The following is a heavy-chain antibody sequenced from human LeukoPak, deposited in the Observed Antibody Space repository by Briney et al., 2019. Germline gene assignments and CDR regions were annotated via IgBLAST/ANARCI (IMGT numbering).Heavy chain of an antibody. CDR3: AREPRRFLEWLLQGDFDY. V-gene: IGHV3-21*05. J-gene: IGHJ4*02. CDR1: GFTFSSYS. CDR2: ITSSSSQI. Sequence: GGSLRLSCAASGFTFSSYSMNWVRQAPGKGLEWLSYITSSSSQIFYADSVKGRFTISRDNAKNSLYLQMNSLRVEDTAVYYCAREPRRFLEWLLQGDFDYWGQGTLVTVSS. D-gene: IGHD3-3*01.